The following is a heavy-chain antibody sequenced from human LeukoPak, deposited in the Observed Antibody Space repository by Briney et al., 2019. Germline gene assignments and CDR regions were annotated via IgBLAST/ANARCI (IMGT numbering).Heavy chain of an antibody. CDR1: GFTFSSHS. V-gene: IGHV3-21*01. D-gene: IGHD3-10*01. CDR3: ARDYYGSVDY. Sequence: KPGGSLRLSCAASGFTFSSHSMNWVRQAPGKGLEWVSYISSSSSYIYYADSVKGRFAISRDNAKNTLYLQMNSPRAEDTAVYYCARDYYGSVDYWGQGTLVTVSP. J-gene: IGHJ4*02. CDR2: ISSSSSYI.